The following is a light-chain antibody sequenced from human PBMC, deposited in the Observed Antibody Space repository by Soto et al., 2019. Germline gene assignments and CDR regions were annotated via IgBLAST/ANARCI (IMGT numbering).Light chain of an antibody. CDR3: QQYNNWFMYT. J-gene: IGKJ2*01. Sequence: EIVMTQSPATLSVSPGERATLSCRASQSISNNLAWYQQKPGQAPRLLIYGASTRATGIPARFSGSGSGTEFTLTISSLQSEDFAVYYCQQYNNWFMYTFGQGTKLEIK. CDR2: GAS. CDR1: QSISNN. V-gene: IGKV3-15*01.